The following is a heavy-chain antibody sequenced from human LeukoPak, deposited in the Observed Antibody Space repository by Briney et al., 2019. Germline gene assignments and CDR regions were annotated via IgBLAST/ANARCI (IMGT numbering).Heavy chain of an antibody. J-gene: IGHJ4*02. CDR1: GGSISSGSYY. Sequence: PSETLSLTCTVSGGSISSGSYYWSWIRQPAGKGLEWIGRIYTSGSTNYNPSLKSRVTISVDTSKNQFSLKLSSATAADTAVYYCAREGTYYYDSSGDYWGQGTLVTVSS. CDR3: AREGTYYYDSSGDY. CDR2: IYTSGST. D-gene: IGHD3-22*01. V-gene: IGHV4-61*02.